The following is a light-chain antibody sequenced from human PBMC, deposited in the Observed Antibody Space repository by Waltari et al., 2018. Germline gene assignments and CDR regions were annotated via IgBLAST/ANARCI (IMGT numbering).Light chain of an antibody. CDR3: QQYDTSPPGYT. V-gene: IGKV3-20*01. CDR2: GAS. J-gene: IGKJ2*01. CDR1: QSVNRRY. Sequence: DIVLTQSPGTPSLSPGERATLSCRASQSVNRRYLAWYQQKPGQAPRLLISGASSRATGIPDRFSGSGSGTDFTLTISRLEPEDFAVYYCQQYDTSPPGYTFGQGTKLEIK.